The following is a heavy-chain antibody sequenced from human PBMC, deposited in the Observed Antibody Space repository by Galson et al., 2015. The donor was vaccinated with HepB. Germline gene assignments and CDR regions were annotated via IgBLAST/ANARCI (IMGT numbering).Heavy chain of an antibody. J-gene: IGHJ4*02. Sequence: SLRLSCAASGFTVSSNYMSWVRQAPGKGLEWVSVIYSGGSTYYADSVKGRFTISRDNSKNTLYLQMNSLRAEDTAVYYCASRPEYYYGLGSYKWPGFDYWGQGTLVTVSS. D-gene: IGHD3-10*01. CDR2: IYSGGST. CDR1: GFTVSSNY. CDR3: ASRPEYYYGLGSYKWPGFDY. V-gene: IGHV3-66*01.